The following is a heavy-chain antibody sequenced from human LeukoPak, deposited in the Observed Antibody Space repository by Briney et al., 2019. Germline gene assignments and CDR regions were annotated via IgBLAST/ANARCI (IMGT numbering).Heavy chain of an antibody. CDR2: ISYDGSNK. CDR1: GLTFSDYA. Sequence: PGGSLRLSCAASGLTFSDYAMHWVRQSPGKGLEWVAVISYDGSNKYYADSVKGRFTISRDNSKNTLYLQMNSLRDEDTAVYYCARVPPYSGTYSLFDCWGQGTLVTVSS. J-gene: IGHJ4*02. D-gene: IGHD1-26*01. CDR3: ARVPPYSGTYSLFDC. V-gene: IGHV3-30-3*01.